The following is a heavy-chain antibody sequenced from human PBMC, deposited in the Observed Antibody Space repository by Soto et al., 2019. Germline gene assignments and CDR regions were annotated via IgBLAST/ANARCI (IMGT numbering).Heavy chain of an antibody. CDR3: SRVWYYDSSGYYALDY. CDR2: ISAYDGQT. J-gene: IGHJ4*02. CDR1: GDGFSNYG. V-gene: IGHV1-18*01. Sequence: QVQLVQSGAEVKKHGASVRVSCKASGDGFSNYGFIWVLQAPGQGLEWMGWISAYDGQTNYTKKFQGRVTMTTDTSSSTAYMELRSLRSDDTAGYYCSRVWYYDSSGYYALDYGGLGTQVTVSS. D-gene: IGHD3-22*01.